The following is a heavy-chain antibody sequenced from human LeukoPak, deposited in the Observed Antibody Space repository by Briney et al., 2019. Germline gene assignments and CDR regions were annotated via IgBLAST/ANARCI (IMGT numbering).Heavy chain of an antibody. D-gene: IGHD3-22*01. CDR1: GGSFSGYY. CDR2: INHSGST. CDR3: ARGQYYYDSSGYYY. Sequence: SETLSLTCAVYGGSFSGYYWSWIRQPPGKGLEWIGEINHSGSTNYNPSLKSRVTISVDTSKNQFSLKLSSVTAADTAVYYCARGQYYYDSSGYYYWGQGTLVTVSS. J-gene: IGHJ4*02. V-gene: IGHV4-34*01.